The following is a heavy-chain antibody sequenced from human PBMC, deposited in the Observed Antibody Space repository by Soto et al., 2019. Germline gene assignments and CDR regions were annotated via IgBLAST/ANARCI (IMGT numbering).Heavy chain of an antibody. CDR1: GFTFSSYG. V-gene: IGHV3-30*18. D-gene: IGHD3-10*01. Sequence: QVQLVESGGGVVQPGRSLRLSCAASGFTFSSYGMHWVRQAPGKGLEWVAVISYDGSNKYYADSVKGRFTIARDNSKNTLYLQMNSLRAEDTAVYYCAKDWRFGELLPFFDYWGQGTLVTVSS. CDR3: AKDWRFGELLPFFDY. CDR2: ISYDGSNK. J-gene: IGHJ4*02.